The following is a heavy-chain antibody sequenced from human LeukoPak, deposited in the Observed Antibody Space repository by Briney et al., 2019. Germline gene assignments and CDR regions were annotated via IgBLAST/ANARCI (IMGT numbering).Heavy chain of an antibody. CDR1: GSSISTCY. J-gene: IGHJ6*02. Sequence: SETLSLTCTVSGSSISTCYWCWIRQSPGKGLEWIGYISYSGSTNYNPSLKSRVTISVDRPKNQFSLKLSSVTAADTAVYYCVRGGRVVKSLFGMDVWGQGTTVTVSS. CDR3: VRGGRVVKSLFGMDV. V-gene: IGHV4-59*01. CDR2: ISYSGST. D-gene: IGHD3-3*01.